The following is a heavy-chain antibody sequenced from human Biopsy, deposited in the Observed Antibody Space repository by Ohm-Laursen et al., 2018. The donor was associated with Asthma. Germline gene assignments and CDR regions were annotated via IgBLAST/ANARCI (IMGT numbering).Heavy chain of an antibody. CDR1: GCSISSFN. D-gene: IGHD6-19*01. Sequence: SETLSLTWSVFGCSISSFNWGWIRPSPEKGLVWKGYVYWTGRTNYNPSLKSRITMSEDTSKNRMLLELNSMTAADTAIYYCVRAVRNEQWLAPFDYWGQGKPVTVSS. V-gene: IGHV4-59*01. CDR2: VYWTGRT. CDR3: VRAVRNEQWLAPFDY. J-gene: IGHJ4*02.